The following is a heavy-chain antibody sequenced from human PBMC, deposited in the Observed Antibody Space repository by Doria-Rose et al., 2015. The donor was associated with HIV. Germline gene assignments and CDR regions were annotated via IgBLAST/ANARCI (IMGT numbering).Heavy chain of an antibody. D-gene: IGHD3-3*01. CDR1: GASVSSRGYY. CDR2: TYYTGTS. V-gene: IGHV4-31*02. CDR3: ARMGSYRELDY. Sequence: WSLSGASVSSRGYYWNWIRQVPGKGLESLGYTYYTGTSDYSPSLKSRLNMAVDTSKNQFSLKLSFVTVADTAVYYCARMGSYRELDYWGQGALVIVSA. J-gene: IGHJ4*02.